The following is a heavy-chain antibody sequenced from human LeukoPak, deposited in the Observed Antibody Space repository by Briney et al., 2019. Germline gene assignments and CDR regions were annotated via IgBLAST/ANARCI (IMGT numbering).Heavy chain of an antibody. CDR3: ARETSQKGAHHMDV. Sequence: SETLSLTCTVSGGSISSYYWSWIRQPPGKGLKWIGNIYYSGYTTYSPSLRSRVTISVDTSKNQLSLKLSSVTAADTAVYYCARETSQKGAHHMDVWGKGTTITISS. CDR2: IYYSGYT. CDR1: GGSISSYY. D-gene: IGHD3-16*01. J-gene: IGHJ6*03. V-gene: IGHV4-59*01.